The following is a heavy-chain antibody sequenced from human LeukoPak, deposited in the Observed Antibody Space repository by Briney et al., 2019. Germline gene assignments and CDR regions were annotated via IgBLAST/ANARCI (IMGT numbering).Heavy chain of an antibody. J-gene: IGHJ4*02. V-gene: IGHV3-23*01. D-gene: IGHD7-27*01. CDR1: GFTFSSSA. CDR2: ISASGGST. CDR3: AKDGGLWVSAHWGDS. Sequence: GGSLRLSCAASGFTFSSSAMSWVRQVPGKGLEWVSGISASGGSTSYADSVRGRFTISRDNSKNTLFLQMNSLRAEDTAVYYCAKDGGLWVSAHWGDSWGRGTLVTVSS.